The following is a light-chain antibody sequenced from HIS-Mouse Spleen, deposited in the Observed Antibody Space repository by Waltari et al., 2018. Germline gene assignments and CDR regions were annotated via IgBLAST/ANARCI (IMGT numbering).Light chain of an antibody. CDR3: QQYYSYPPWT. Sequence: AIRMTQSPSSLSASTGDRVTLKVRASQGISSYLAWYQQKPGKAPKLLIYAASTLQSGVPSRFSGSGSGTDFTLTISCLQSEDFATYYCQQYYSYPPWTFGQGTKVEIK. CDR1: QGISSY. J-gene: IGKJ1*01. V-gene: IGKV1-8*01. CDR2: AAS.